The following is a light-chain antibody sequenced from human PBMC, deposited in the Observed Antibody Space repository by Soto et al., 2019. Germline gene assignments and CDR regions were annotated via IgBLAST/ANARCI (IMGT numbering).Light chain of an antibody. CDR3: HQYGSSITWT. Sequence: EVVLTQSPGTVSLSPGERATLSCRASQSVTSNYLAWYQQKPGQAPRLLIYAASSRATGIPDRFSGSGSGTDFTLSINRLELKDFAVEYCHQYGSSITWTFGQGTKVDIK. CDR2: AAS. CDR1: QSVTSNY. V-gene: IGKV3-20*01. J-gene: IGKJ1*01.